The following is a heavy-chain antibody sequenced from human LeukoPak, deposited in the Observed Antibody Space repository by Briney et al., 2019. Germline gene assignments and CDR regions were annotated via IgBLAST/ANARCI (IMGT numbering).Heavy chain of an antibody. CDR2: ISSGSSFI. D-gene: IGHD3-16*01. Sequence: PGGSLRLSCAASGFTFGSYAMNWVRQAPGKGLEWVSSISSGSSFIYYADSVKGRFTIARDNAKNSLYLQMNSLRPEDTAIYYCVRDQGGERWFDPWGQGNPGHRLL. CDR1: GFTFGSYA. CDR3: VRDQGGERWFDP. J-gene: IGHJ5*02. V-gene: IGHV3-21*01.